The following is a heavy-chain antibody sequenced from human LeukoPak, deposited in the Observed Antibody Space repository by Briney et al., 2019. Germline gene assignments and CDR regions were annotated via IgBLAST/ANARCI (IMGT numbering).Heavy chain of an antibody. Sequence: KPSETLSLTCTVSGGSMSSYYWGWIRQPPGKGLEWIGYIYYSGSTTYNPSLKSRVTISVDTSKNLFSLKLSSVTAADTAVYYCARVRQQVVHDAFDIWGQGTMVIVSS. CDR1: GGSMSSYY. CDR3: ARVRQQVVHDAFDI. D-gene: IGHD6-13*01. V-gene: IGHV4-59*01. J-gene: IGHJ3*02. CDR2: IYYSGST.